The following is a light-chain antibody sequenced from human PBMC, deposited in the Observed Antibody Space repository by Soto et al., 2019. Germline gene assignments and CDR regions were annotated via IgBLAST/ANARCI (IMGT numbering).Light chain of an antibody. Sequence: QSVLTQSPSASGTPGQRVTISCSGSASTIGRNYVYWYQQLTGTAPKLLIYRNSQRPSWVPDRFSGSKSGTSASLAISGLRSEDEADYYCAAWDDNLSGLYVFGAGTKLTVL. J-gene: IGLJ1*01. CDR1: ASTIGRNY. CDR2: RNS. V-gene: IGLV1-47*01. CDR3: AAWDDNLSGLYV.